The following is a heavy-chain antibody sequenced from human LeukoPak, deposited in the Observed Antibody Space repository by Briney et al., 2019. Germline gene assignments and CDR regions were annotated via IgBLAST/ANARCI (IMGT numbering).Heavy chain of an antibody. D-gene: IGHD3-3*01. CDR1: GFTFDDYA. CDR3: AKGRGITIFGVVIH. Sequence: GGSLRLSCAASGFTFDDYAMHWVRQAPGKGLEWVSGISWNSGSIGYVDSVKGRFTISRDNAKNSLYLQMNSLRAEDMALYYCAKGRGITIFGVVIHWGQGTLVTVSS. CDR2: ISWNSGSI. V-gene: IGHV3-9*03. J-gene: IGHJ4*02.